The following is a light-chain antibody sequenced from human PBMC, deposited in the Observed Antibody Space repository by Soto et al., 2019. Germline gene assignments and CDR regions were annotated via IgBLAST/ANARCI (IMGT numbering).Light chain of an antibody. CDR2: SNN. Sequence: QSVLTQPPSASGTPGQRVTLSCSGSSSNIGSNTINWYQQFPGTAPKLVIYSNNERPSGVPDRFSGSKSGTSASLAIGGLQSEDEADYYCSAWDDSLNGVVFGGGTQLTVL. CDR3: SAWDDSLNGVV. J-gene: IGLJ3*02. CDR1: SSNIGSNT. V-gene: IGLV1-44*01.